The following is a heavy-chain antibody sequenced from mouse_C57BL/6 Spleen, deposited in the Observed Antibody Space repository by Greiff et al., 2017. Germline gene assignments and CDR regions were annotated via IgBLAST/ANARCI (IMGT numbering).Heavy chain of an antibody. CDR1: GYSFTNYL. Sequence: QVQLQQSGAELVRPGTSVKVSCKASGYSFTNYLIEWVQQRPGQGLEWIGVINTGRGGTTYNENFKGKATRTADKSACTAYMQLSSLTSEDSAVYICARRNYGSSYGGYFDVWGTGTTVTVSS. J-gene: IGHJ1*03. CDR2: INTGRGGT. V-gene: IGHV1-54*01. CDR3: ARRNYGSSYGGYFDV. D-gene: IGHD1-1*01.